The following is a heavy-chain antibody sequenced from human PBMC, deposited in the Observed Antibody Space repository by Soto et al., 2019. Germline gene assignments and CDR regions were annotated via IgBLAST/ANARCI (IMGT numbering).Heavy chain of an antibody. J-gene: IGHJ3*02. CDR1: GYTFTSYY. V-gene: IGHV1-46*01. Sequence: ASVKVSCKASGYTFTSYYMHWVRLAPGQGLEWMGIINPSGGSTSYAQKFQGRVTMTRDTSTSTVYMELSSLRSEDTAVYYCARDERRYDDAFDIWGQGTMVTVSS. D-gene: IGHD1-1*01. CDR3: ARDERRYDDAFDI. CDR2: INPSGGST.